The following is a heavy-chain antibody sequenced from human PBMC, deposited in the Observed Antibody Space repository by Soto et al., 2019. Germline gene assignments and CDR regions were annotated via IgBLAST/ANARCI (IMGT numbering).Heavy chain of an antibody. V-gene: IGHV3-23*01. D-gene: IGHD3-22*01. CDR1: GFTFSSYA. CDR2: ISGSGGST. CDR3: GKAGGGSSGYQDAFDI. J-gene: IGHJ3*02. Sequence: EVQLLESGGGLVQPGGSLRLSCAASGFTFSSYAMSWVRQAPGKGLEWVSAISGSGGSTYYADSVKGRFTISRDNSKKTLYRKMNSLRAEDTAVYYCGKAGGGSSGYQDAFDIWGQGTMVTVSS.